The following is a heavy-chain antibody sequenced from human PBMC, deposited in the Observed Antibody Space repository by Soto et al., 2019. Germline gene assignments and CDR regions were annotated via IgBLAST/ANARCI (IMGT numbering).Heavy chain of an antibody. CDR2: IYYSGST. CDR3: ARAYSGNYSYYYYMDV. D-gene: IGHD1-26*01. V-gene: IGHV4-59*01. J-gene: IGHJ6*03. CDR1: GGSISSYY. Sequence: SETLSLTCTVSGGSISSYYWSWIRQPPGKGLEWIGYIYYSGSTNYNPSLKSRVTISVDTSKNQFSLKLSSVTAADTAVYYCARAYSGNYSYYYYMDVWGKGTTVTVSS.